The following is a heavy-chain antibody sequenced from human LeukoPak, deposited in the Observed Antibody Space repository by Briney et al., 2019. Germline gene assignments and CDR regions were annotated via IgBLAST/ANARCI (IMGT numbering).Heavy chain of an antibody. V-gene: IGHV1-2*02. CDR2: INPNSGGT. Sequence: ASVKVSCKASGYTXSGYFIHWVRQAPGQGLEWMGWINPNSGGTNYAQKFQGRFTVTRDTSITTAYMELSRLRSDDTAVYFCARGIHSYATPFDYWGQGTLVTVSS. CDR3: ARGIHSYATPFDY. CDR1: GYTXSGYF. J-gene: IGHJ4*02. D-gene: IGHD2-15*01.